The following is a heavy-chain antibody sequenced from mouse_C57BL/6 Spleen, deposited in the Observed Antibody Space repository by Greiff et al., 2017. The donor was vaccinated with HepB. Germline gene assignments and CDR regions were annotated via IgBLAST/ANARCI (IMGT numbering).Heavy chain of an antibody. J-gene: IGHJ1*03. V-gene: IGHV1-64*01. D-gene: IGHD2-14*01. CDR1: GYTFTSYW. CDR2: IHPNSGST. Sequence: QVQLQQPGAELVKPGASVKLSCKASGYTFTSYWMHWVKQRPGQGLEWIGMIHPNSGSTNYNEKFKSKATLTVDKSSSTAYMQLSSLTYEDSAVYYCAREVLRYLDVWGTGTTVTVSS. CDR3: AREVLRYLDV.